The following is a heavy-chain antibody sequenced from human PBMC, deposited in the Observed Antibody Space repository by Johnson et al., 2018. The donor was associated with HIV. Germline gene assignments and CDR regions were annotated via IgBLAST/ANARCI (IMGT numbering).Heavy chain of an antibody. J-gene: IGHJ3*02. CDR3: ARGRGLQFLEWPTGLWSAFDI. CDR1: GFTFSDYY. CDR2: IASSDSPI. V-gene: IGHV3-11*04. D-gene: IGHD3-3*01. Sequence: QVQLVESGGGLVKPGGSLRLSCAASGFTFSDYYMSWIRQAPGKVLEWVSYIASSDSPIYYADSVKGRFTISRDNAKNSLYLQMNTLRAEDTAVYYCARGRGLQFLEWPTGLWSAFDIWGQGTMVTVSS.